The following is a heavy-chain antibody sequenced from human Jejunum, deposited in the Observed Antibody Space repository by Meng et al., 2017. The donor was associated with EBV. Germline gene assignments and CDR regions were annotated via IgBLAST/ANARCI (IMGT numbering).Heavy chain of an antibody. CDR3: ARRTGDYVVGY. CDR2: VHFSGIT. D-gene: IGHD2-8*02. J-gene: IGHJ4*02. CDR1: GVSFSGYY. V-gene: IGHV4-34*02. Sequence: QLQQCAEGLLRPTAPLSLTCAVYGVSFSGYYWSWVRQPPGRGLEYIGEVHFSGITNYTPSLKSRVTMSVDASKNQFSLRLTSVTAADTAVYYCARRTGDYVVGYWGQGTLVTVSS.